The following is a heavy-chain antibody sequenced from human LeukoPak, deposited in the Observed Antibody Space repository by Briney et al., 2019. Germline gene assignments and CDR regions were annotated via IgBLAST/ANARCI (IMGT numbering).Heavy chain of an antibody. Sequence: ASVKVSCKASGNTFTNNGISWVRQAPGQGLEWMGWISAYNGNTNYAQKFQGRVTMTTDTSTSTAYMELRSLRAEDTAVYYCARGKWFGELGFDYWGQGTLVTVSS. J-gene: IGHJ4*02. V-gene: IGHV1-18*01. CDR1: GNTFTNNG. CDR3: ARGKWFGELGFDY. CDR2: ISAYNGNT. D-gene: IGHD3-10*01.